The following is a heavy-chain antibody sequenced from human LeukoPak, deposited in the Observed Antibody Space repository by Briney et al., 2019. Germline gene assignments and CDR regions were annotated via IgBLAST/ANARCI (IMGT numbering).Heavy chain of an antibody. V-gene: IGHV4-61*02. CDR1: GGSISSGSYY. Sequence: SQTLSLTCTVSGGSISSGSYYWSWIRQPAGKGLEWIGRIYTSGSTNYNPSLKSRVTISVDTSKNQFSLNLNSVTAADTALYYCARHGANYYYFDYWGQGTLVTVSS. D-gene: IGHD4/OR15-4a*01. J-gene: IGHJ4*02. CDR3: ARHGANYYYFDY. CDR2: IYTSGST.